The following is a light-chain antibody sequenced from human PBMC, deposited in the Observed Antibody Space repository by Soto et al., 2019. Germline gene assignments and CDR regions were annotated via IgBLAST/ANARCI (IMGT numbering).Light chain of an antibody. Sequence: DIPMTQSPSSLSASVGDRVTITCRASQGVTNYLAWFQQKPGKAPKPLIYATSTLQSGVPSRFSGSGSGTDFTLTINSLQPEDFATYYCLQYMICPVAFGQGTRLEIK. V-gene: IGKV1-16*01. J-gene: IGKJ5*01. CDR3: LQYMICPVA. CDR1: QGVTNY. CDR2: ATS.